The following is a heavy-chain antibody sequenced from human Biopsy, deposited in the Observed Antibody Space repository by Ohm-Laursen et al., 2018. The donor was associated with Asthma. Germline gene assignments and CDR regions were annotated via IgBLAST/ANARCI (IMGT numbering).Heavy chain of an antibody. CDR1: GFTFGNFA. J-gene: IGHJ3*01. Sequence: GSLRFSCAASGFTFGNFAMSWARQAPGKGLEWVSTIKTNRRGADYPDPAKGRFTISRDDSKNTLYLQMSSLRAEDTAVYYCVKDTYEDDYGYYTFDVWGQGTMVTVSS. CDR2: IKTNRRGA. CDR3: VKDTYEDDYGYYTFDV. D-gene: IGHD3-22*01. V-gene: IGHV3-23*01.